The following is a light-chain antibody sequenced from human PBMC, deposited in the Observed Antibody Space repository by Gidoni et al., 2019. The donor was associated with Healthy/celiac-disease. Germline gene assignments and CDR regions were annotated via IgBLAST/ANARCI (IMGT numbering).Light chain of an antibody. CDR2: AAS. CDR1: QSISSY. V-gene: IGKV1-39*01. Sequence: DIQMTQSPSSLSAAVGDRVTITCRASQSISSYLNWYQQKPGKAPKLLIYAASSLQRGVPSRFSGSGSRTDFTLTISRLHPEDFATYYCQQSYSTLITFGQGTRLEIK. CDR3: QQSYSTLIT. J-gene: IGKJ5*01.